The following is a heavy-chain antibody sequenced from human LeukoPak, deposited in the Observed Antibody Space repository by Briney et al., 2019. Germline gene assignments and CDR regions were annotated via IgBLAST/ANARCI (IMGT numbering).Heavy chain of an antibody. CDR2: IYYSGST. CDR1: GGSISSYY. D-gene: IGHD5-18*01. Sequence: PSETLSLTCTVSGGSISSYYWSWIRQPPGKGLEWIGYIYYSGSTNYNPSLKSRVTISVDTSKNQFSLKLSSVTAADTAVYYCARAGLSAMDIDYWGQGTLVTVSS. J-gene: IGHJ4*02. CDR3: ARAGLSAMDIDY. V-gene: IGHV4-59*01.